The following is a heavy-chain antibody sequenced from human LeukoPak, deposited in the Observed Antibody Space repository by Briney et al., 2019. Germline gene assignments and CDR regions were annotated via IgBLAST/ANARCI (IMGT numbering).Heavy chain of an antibody. CDR1: GFTFSSYW. D-gene: IGHD3-9*01. J-gene: IGHJ6*03. CDR3: ASAVDPPDYYMDV. CDR2: IFHSGST. Sequence: GVLRLSCAASGFTFSSYWMSWVRQPPGKGLQWIGEIFHSGSTNYNPSLKSRVTISVDNSKNQLSLTLTSVTAADTAVYYCASAVDPPDYYMDVWGKGTTVTVSS. V-gene: IGHV4-4*02.